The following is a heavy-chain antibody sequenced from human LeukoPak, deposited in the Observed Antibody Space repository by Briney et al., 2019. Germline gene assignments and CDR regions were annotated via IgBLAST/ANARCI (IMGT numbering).Heavy chain of an antibody. CDR2: IYYGGST. CDR1: GGSISSSNYY. Sequence: SETLSLTCTVSGGSISSSNYYWGWIRQPPGKGPEWIGSIYYGGSTYYNPSLKSRVTISVDTSKNQFSLKLSSVTAADTAVYYCARQDSSSWYDWGQGTLVTVSS. D-gene: IGHD6-13*01. V-gene: IGHV4-39*01. J-gene: IGHJ4*02. CDR3: ARQDSSSWYD.